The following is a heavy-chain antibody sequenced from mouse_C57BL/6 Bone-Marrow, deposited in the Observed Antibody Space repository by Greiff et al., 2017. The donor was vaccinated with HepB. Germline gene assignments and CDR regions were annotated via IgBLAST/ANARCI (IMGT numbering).Heavy chain of an antibody. CDR1: GFSLTSYA. D-gene: IGHD1-1*01. Sequence: VKLQESGPGLVAPSQSLSITCTVSGFSLTSYAISWVRQPPGKGLEWLGVIWTGGGTNYNSALKSRLSISKDNSKSQVFLKMNSLQTDDTARYYCAIWVVVANYAMDYWGQGTSVTVSS. V-gene: IGHV2-9-1*01. J-gene: IGHJ4*01. CDR2: IWTGGGT. CDR3: AIWVVVANYAMDY.